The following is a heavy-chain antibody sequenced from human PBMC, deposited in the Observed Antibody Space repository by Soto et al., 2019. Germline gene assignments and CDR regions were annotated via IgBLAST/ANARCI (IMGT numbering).Heavy chain of an antibody. D-gene: IGHD4-17*01. CDR1: GGSISSYY. Sequence: QVQLQESGPGLVKPSETLSLACTVSGGSISSYYWSWIRQPPGKGLEWIGYIYYSGSTNYNPSLTSRVTISVDKSKNQFSLKLSSVTAADTAVYYCARRYGSAFDIWGQGTMVTVSS. CDR3: ARRYGSAFDI. CDR2: IYYSGST. J-gene: IGHJ3*02. V-gene: IGHV4-59*01.